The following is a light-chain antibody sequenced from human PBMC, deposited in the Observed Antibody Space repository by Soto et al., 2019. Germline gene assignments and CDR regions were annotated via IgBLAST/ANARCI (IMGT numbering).Light chain of an antibody. V-gene: IGKV3-20*01. CDR3: QQYDNLPRT. CDR2: GAS. Sequence: EIVMTQSPATLSVSPGERASLSCMASQSVTSGYLAWYQQKPGQAPRLLIFGASSRATGIPDRFSGSGSGTDFTFTISSLQPEDIATYYCQQYDNLPRTFGQGTKVDIK. CDR1: QSVTSGY. J-gene: IGKJ1*01.